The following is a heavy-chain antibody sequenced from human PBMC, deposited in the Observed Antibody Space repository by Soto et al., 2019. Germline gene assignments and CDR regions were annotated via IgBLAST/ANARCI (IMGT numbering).Heavy chain of an antibody. CDR2: ISGSGGST. D-gene: IGHD3-9*01. J-gene: IGHJ4*02. V-gene: IGHV3-23*01. CDR3: AKDPTYYDILTGYLDY. Sequence: GGSLRLSCAASGFTFSSYAMSWVRQAPGKGLEWVSAISGSGGSTYYADSVKGRFTISRDNSKNTLYLQMNSLRAEDTAVYYCAKDPTYYDILTGYLDYWGQGTLVTVSS. CDR1: GFTFSSYA.